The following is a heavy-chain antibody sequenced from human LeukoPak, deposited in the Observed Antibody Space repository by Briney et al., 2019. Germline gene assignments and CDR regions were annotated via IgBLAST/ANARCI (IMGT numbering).Heavy chain of an antibody. V-gene: IGHV3-43*02. D-gene: IGHD5-18*01. CDR1: GFNFDDYA. CDR3: AKTSGYGYERYFGS. CDR2: IFGDGGKT. J-gene: IGHJ4*02. Sequence: GRSLRLSCAASGFNFDDYAMHWVRQAPGKGLEWVSLIFGDGGKTSYADSVRGRFTISRDNSKNFLFLQMDSLRTEDTALYYCAKTSGYGYERYFGSRGQGTLVTVSS.